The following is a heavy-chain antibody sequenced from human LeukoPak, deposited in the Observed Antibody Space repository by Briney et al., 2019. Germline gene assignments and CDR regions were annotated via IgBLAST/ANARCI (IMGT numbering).Heavy chain of an antibody. CDR2: ISWNSGSI. Sequence: GGSLRLSCAASGFTFDDYAMHWVRQAPGKGLEWVSGISWNSGSIGYADSVKGRFTISRDNSKNTLYLQMNSLRAEDTAMYYCARDGDPESPYSSGWYVLEHWGQGTLVTVSS. V-gene: IGHV3-9*01. D-gene: IGHD6-19*01. CDR1: GFTFDDYA. CDR3: ARDGDPESPYSSGWYVLEH. J-gene: IGHJ1*01.